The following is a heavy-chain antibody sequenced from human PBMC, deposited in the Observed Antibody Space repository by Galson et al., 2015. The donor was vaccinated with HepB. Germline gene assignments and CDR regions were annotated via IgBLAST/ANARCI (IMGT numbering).Heavy chain of an antibody. CDR2: INPNSGGT. Sequence: SVKVSCKASGYTFTGYYMHWVRQAPGQGLEWMGRINPNSGGTNYAQKFQGRVTMTRDTSISTAYMELSRLRSDDTAVYYCARDDKGATTMDVWGKGTTVTVSS. V-gene: IGHV1-2*06. J-gene: IGHJ6*03. CDR3: ARDDKGATTMDV. CDR1: GYTFTGYY. D-gene: IGHD1-1*01.